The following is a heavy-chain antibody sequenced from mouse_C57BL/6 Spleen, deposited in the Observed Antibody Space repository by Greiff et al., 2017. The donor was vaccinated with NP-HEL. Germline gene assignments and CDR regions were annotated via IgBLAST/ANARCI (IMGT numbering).Heavy chain of an antibody. CDR2: INPNNGGT. CDR1: GYTFTDYY. D-gene: IGHD2-3*01. J-gene: IGHJ2*01. Sequence: VQLQQSGPELVKPGASVKISCKASGYTFTDYYMNWVKQSHGKSLEWIGDINPNNGGTSYNQKFKGKATLTVDKSSSTAYMELRSLTSEDSAVYYCARSGYDGYFDYFDYWGQGTTLTVSS. CDR3: ARSGYDGYFDYFDY. V-gene: IGHV1-26*01.